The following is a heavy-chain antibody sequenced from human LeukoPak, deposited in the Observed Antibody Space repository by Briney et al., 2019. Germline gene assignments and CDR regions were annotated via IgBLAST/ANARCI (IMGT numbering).Heavy chain of an antibody. CDR1: GFTVINYG. V-gene: IGHV3-7*05. D-gene: IGHD6-13*01. Sequence: GGSLRLSCAAAGFTVINYGISCVSQAPGKGLEWVANIKQDGSQKYYVDSVKGRFTISRDNAKNSLYLQMNSLRVEDTAVYYCAGSTWETHFDCWGQGSLVTVSS. J-gene: IGHJ4*02. CDR2: IKQDGSQK. CDR3: AGSTWETHFDC.